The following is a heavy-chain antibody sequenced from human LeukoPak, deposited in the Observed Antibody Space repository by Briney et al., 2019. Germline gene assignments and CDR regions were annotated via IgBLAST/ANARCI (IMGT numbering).Heavy chain of an antibody. CDR3: ARDLHYYGSGSYLGY. J-gene: IGHJ4*02. CDR2: ISSSGSTI. Sequence: GGSLRLSCAVSGFTFSDYYMSWIRQAPGKGLEWVSYISSSGSTIYYADSVKGRFTISRDNAKNSLYLQMNSLRAEDTAVYYCARDLHYYGSGSYLGYWGQGTLVTVSS. CDR1: GFTFSDYY. V-gene: IGHV3-11*01. D-gene: IGHD3-10*01.